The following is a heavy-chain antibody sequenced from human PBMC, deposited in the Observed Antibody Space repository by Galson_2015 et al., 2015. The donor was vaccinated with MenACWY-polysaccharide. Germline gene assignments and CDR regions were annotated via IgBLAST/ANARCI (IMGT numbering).Heavy chain of an antibody. CDR3: AGIPATETSFGWFDP. CDR2: IYYNGRG. V-gene: IGHV4-31*11. CDR1: GASISSGSHY. D-gene: IGHD4-17*01. J-gene: IGHJ5*02. Sequence: TLSLTCAVSGASISSGSHYWSWFRQYPGKNLEWIAYIYYNGRGNYNPSLRSRVTISVDMSKNQFSLNLNSVTAADTAVYFCAGIPATETSFGWFDPWGQGTLDTVSS.